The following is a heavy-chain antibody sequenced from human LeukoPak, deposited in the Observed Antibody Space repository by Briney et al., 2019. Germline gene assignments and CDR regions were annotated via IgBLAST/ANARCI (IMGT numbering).Heavy chain of an antibody. CDR1: GGSFSGYY. D-gene: IGHD2-21*01. CDR3: ARGRCGGQRDY. J-gene: IGHJ4*02. CDR2: INHSGST. Sequence: PSETLSLTCAVYGGSFSGYYWSWIRQPPGKGLEWIGEINHSGSTNYNPSLKSRVTISVDTSKNQFSLKLSSVTAADTAVYYCARGRCGGQRDYWGQGTLVTVSS. V-gene: IGHV4-34*01.